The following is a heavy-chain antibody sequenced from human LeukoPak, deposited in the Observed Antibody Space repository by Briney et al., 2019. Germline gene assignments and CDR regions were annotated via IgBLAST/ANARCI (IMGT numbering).Heavy chain of an antibody. CDR2: ISYDGSNK. Sequence: PGRSLRLSCAASGFTFSSYAMHWVRQAPGKGLEWVAVISYDGSNKYYADSLKGRFTISRDNAKNSLYLQMNSLRVEDTAVYYCSRLRGYSYGYADYWGQGTLVTVSS. CDR1: GFTFSSYA. CDR3: SRLRGYSYGYADY. D-gene: IGHD5-18*01. J-gene: IGHJ4*02. V-gene: IGHV3-30-3*01.